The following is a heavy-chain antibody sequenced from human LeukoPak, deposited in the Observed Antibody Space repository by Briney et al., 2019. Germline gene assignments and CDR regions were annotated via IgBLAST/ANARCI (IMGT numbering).Heavy chain of an antibody. Sequence: GGSLRLSCAASGFTFSSYAMSWVRQAPGKGLEWVSAISGSGGSTYYADSVKGRFTISRDNSKNTLYLLMNSLRAEDTAVYYCARGSAYSYDFKGRERTKSRLDYWGQGTLVTVSS. CDR3: ARGSAYSYDFKGRERTKSRLDY. J-gene: IGHJ4*02. V-gene: IGHV3-23*01. D-gene: IGHD5-18*01. CDR2: ISGSGGST. CDR1: GFTFSSYA.